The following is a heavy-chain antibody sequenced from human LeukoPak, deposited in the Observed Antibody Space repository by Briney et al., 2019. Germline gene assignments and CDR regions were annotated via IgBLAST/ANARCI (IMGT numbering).Heavy chain of an antibody. J-gene: IGHJ4*02. CDR2: ISGSGGST. V-gene: IGHV3-23*01. CDR1: GFTFSSYA. Sequence: GGSLRLSCAASGFTFSSYAMSWVRQAPGKGLEWVSAISGSGGSTYYADSVKGRFTISGDNSKNTLYLQMNSLRAEDTAVYYCAKTPVSVVAMGLFDYWGQGTLVTVSS. CDR3: AKTPVSVVAMGLFDY. D-gene: IGHD2-15*01.